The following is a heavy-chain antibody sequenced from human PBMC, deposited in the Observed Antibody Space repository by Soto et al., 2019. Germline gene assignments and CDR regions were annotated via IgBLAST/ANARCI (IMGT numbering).Heavy chain of an antibody. J-gene: IGHJ5*02. CDR1: GGTFSSYT. V-gene: IGHV1-69*02. Sequence: QVQLVQSGAEVKKPGSSVKVSCKASGGTFSSYTISWVRQAPGQGLEWMGRIIPILGIANYAQKFQGRVTITADKSTSTAYMELSSLRSEDTAVYYCARGPRATATTSHWFDPWGQGTLVTVSS. CDR2: IIPILGIA. D-gene: IGHD4-17*01. CDR3: ARGPRATATTSHWFDP.